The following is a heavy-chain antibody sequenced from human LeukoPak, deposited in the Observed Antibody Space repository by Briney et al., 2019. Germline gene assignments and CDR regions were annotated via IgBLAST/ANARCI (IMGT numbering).Heavy chain of an antibody. V-gene: IGHV3-7*01. CDR3: ARSWYYDSGDFDY. J-gene: IGHJ4*02. CDR1: GFSFSSHG. CDR2: IKQDGSEK. Sequence: GGSLRLSCAASGFSFSSHGMSRVRQAPGKGLEWVANIKQDGSEKYYVDSVKGRFTISRDNAKNSLYLLMNSLRAEDTAVYYCARSWYYDSGDFDYWGQGTLVTVSS. D-gene: IGHD3-22*01.